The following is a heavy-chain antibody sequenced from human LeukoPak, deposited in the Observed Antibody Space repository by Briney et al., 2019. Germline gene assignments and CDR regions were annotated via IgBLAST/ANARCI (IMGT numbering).Heavy chain of an antibody. V-gene: IGHV3-7*01. CDR1: GFTFSSYW. CDR2: IKQDGSEK. D-gene: IGHD2-15*01. Sequence: GGSLRLSCAASGFTFSSYWISWVRQAPGKGLEWVANIKQDGSEKYYVDSVKGRFTISRDNAKNSLYLQMNSLRAEDTAVYYRARDIVVVVAATLSHGMDVWGQGTTVTVSS. J-gene: IGHJ6*02. CDR3: ARDIVVVVAATLSHGMDV.